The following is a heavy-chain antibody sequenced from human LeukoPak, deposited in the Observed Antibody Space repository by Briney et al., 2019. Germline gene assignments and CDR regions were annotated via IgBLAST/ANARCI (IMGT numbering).Heavy chain of an antibody. Sequence: PGGSLRLSCAASGFTFSNSAMSWVRQAPGKGREWGSTLSGSGITTYYADSVKGRFTISRDNSKNTLYLQMNSLRAEDPAVYYCAKGIYRSGWSYFDSWGHGTLVTVSS. J-gene: IGHJ4*01. CDR1: GFTFSNSA. D-gene: IGHD6-19*01. CDR3: AKGIYRSGWSYFDS. V-gene: IGHV3-23*01. CDR2: LSGSGITT.